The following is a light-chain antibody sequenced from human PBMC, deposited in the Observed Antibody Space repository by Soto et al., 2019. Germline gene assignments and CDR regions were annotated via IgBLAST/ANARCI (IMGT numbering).Light chain of an antibody. CDR3: HQNYRRPDT. J-gene: IGKJ2*01. CDR1: QSISTY. Sequence: DIQMTQSPSSLSASVGDRVNITCRASQSISTYLNWYQQKPGKAPKLLIDATSSLQSGVPSRFTDSGSGTDFTLTISSLQPEDIGTYYCHQNYRRPDTFGQGTKLEI. CDR2: ATS. V-gene: IGKV1-39*01.